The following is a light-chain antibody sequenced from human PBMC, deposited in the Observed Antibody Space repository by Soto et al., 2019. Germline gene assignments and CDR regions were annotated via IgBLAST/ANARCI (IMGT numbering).Light chain of an antibody. CDR3: SSYTSSSTRCV. J-gene: IGLJ1*01. CDR2: DVS. CDR1: NSDVGGYNY. V-gene: IGLV2-14*01. Sequence: QSVLTQPASVSGSPGQSITISCTGTNSDVGGYNYVSWYQQHPGKAPKLMIYDVSNRPSGVSNRFSGSKSGNTASLTISGLQAEDEADYYRSSYTSSSTRCVFGTGTKVTVL.